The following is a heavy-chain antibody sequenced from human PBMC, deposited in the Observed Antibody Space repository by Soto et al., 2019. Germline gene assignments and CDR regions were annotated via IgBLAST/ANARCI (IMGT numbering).Heavy chain of an antibody. V-gene: IGHV3-23*01. CDR3: ARRGSGSYYDY. J-gene: IGHJ4*02. D-gene: IGHD1-26*01. CDR2: ISGSGDST. CDR1: GFTFSSYA. Sequence: EVQLLESGGGLVQPGGSLRLSCAASGFTFSSYAMRWVRQAPGKGLEWVSAISGSGDSTYYANSVKGRFTIFRDNSKNTLYLQRSSLSAEDTAVYYCARRGSGSYYDYWGQGTLVTVSS.